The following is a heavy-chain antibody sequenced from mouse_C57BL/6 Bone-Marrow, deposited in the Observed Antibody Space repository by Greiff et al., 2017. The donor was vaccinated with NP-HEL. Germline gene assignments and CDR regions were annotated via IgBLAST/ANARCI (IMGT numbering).Heavy chain of an antibody. D-gene: IGHD1-1*01. CDR1: GYTFTDYY. V-gene: IGHV1-19*01. J-gene: IGHJ2*01. CDR2: INPYNGGT. CDR3: ARRAGYYYGSSLYYFDY. Sequence: EVQLQQSGPVLVKPGASVKMSCKASGYTFTDYYMNWVKQSHGKSLEWIGVINPYNGGTSYNQKFKGKATLPVDKSSSTAYLELNSLTSEDSAVYYCARRAGYYYGSSLYYFDYWGQGTTLTVSS.